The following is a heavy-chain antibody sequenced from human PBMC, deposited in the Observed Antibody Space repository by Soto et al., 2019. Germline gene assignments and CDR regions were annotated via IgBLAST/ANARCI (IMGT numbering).Heavy chain of an antibody. Sequence: GASVKVSCKASGFTFSDSAVKWLRQACGQGLEWIGWIVVGSGNTNYAQKFQERVTITRDMSTNTAYMELSSLRSEDTAVYYCAADKDYDFWSGYPTDGMDVWGQGTTVTVS. D-gene: IGHD3-3*01. CDR1: GFTFSDSA. CDR3: AADKDYDFWSGYPTDGMDV. V-gene: IGHV1-58*01. J-gene: IGHJ6*02. CDR2: IVVGSGNT.